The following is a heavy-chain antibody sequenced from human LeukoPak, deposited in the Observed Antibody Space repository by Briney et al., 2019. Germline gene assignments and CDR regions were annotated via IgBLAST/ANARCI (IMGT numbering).Heavy chain of an antibody. Sequence: GGSLRLSCAASGFTFSSYAISWVRQAPGKGLEWASAISGSGGSTYYADSVKGRFTISRDNSKNTLYLQMNSLRAEDTAVYYCAIGRGYYYDSSGSFDYWGQGTLVTVSS. D-gene: IGHD3-22*01. CDR2: ISGSGGST. CDR1: GFTFSSYA. CDR3: AIGRGYYYDSSGSFDY. V-gene: IGHV3-23*01. J-gene: IGHJ4*02.